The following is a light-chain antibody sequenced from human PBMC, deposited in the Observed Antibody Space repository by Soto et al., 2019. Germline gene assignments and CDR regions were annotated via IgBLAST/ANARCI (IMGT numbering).Light chain of an antibody. Sequence: EIVLTQSPATLSLSPGERATLSCRASQSVSSYLAWYQQKPGQAPRLLIYDASNRATGIPARFSGSGSGTDFTLTISSLEPEDFGVYYCQQRGNWPPYTFGQGTKLEIK. CDR2: DAS. CDR1: QSVSSY. J-gene: IGKJ2*01. V-gene: IGKV3-11*01. CDR3: QQRGNWPPYT.